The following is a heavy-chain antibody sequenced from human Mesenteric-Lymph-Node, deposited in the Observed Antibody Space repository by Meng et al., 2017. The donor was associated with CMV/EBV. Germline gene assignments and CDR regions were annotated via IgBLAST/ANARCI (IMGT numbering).Heavy chain of an antibody. Sequence: SGPTLVKPTQTLTLTCTFSGFSLSTSGMRVSWIRQPPGKALEWLARIDWDDDKYCSTSLKTRLTISKATSKNQVVLTMTNMDPVDTATYYCARMVDGRPAADGYLDYWGQGTLVTVSS. V-gene: IGHV2-70*04. D-gene: IGHD6-13*01. CDR3: ARMVDGRPAADGYLDY. CDR2: IDWDDDK. CDR1: GFSLSTSGMR. J-gene: IGHJ4*02.